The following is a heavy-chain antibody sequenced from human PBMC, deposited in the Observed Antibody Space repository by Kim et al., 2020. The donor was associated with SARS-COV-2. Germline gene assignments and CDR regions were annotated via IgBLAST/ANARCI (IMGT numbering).Heavy chain of an antibody. D-gene: IGHD7-27*01. CDR2: IWYDGSNK. Sequence: GGSLRLSCAASGFTFSSYGMHWVRQAPGKGLEWVAVIWYDGSNKYYADSVKGRFTISRDNSKNTLYLQMNSLRAEDTAVYYCAMGGLPGDPHYYYGMDVWGQGTTVTVSS. V-gene: IGHV3-33*01. J-gene: IGHJ6*02. CDR3: AMGGLPGDPHYYYGMDV. CDR1: GFTFSSYG.